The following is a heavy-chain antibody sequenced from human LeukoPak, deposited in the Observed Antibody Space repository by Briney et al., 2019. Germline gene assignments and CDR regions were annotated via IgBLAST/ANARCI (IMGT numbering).Heavy chain of an antibody. V-gene: IGHV5-51*01. D-gene: IGHD3/OR15-3a*01. CDR1: GYRFNXEW. Sequence: GESLKISCKASGYRFNXEWIGWVRQKPGEXXXXXXXXYXDXSHIXYXXXXXXXXTISADRSITTAYLHWRSLRASDTAIYYCALYVGLVTRVPEAFDIWGQGTRVTVST. J-gene: IGHJ3*02. CDR2: XYXDXSHI. CDR3: ALYVGLVTRVPEAFDI.